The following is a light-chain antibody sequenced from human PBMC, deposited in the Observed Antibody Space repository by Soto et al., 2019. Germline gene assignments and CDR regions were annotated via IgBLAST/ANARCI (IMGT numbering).Light chain of an antibody. J-gene: IGKJ5*01. Sequence: IVMTQSPGTLSLSPGERATLSCRASHRVTTYLAWYQQKPGQAPRLLIYDASNRATGIPARFSGSGSGTDFTLTISSLEPEDFAVYYCQQRSNWPPLISFGQGTRLEIK. CDR3: QQRSNWPPLIS. V-gene: IGKV3-11*01. CDR2: DAS. CDR1: HRVTTY.